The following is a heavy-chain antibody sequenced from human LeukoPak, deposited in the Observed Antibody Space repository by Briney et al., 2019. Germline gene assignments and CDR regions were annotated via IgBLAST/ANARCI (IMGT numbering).Heavy chain of an antibody. CDR1: GVTVSSSS. V-gene: IGHV3-66*01. CDR2: AYSGGYT. J-gene: IGHJ4*02. D-gene: IGHD6-13*01. CDR3: ARAPSTVRSWFYFGY. Sequence: GGSLRLSCAASGVTVSSSSMSWVRQAPGKGLEWVSAAYSGGYTNYADSVKGRFTISGDNSKNTLYLQMSSLRAEDTAVYYCARAPSTVRSWFYFGYWGQGTLVTVSS.